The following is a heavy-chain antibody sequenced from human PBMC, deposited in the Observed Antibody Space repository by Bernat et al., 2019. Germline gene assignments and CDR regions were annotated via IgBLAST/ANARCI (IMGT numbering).Heavy chain of an antibody. Sequence: QLQLQESGPGLVKPSETLSLTCTVSGGSISSSSYYWGWIRQPPGKGLEWIGSIYYSGSTYYNPSLKSRVTISVDTSKNQFSLKLSSVTAADTAVYYCARLVRYCSSTSCYRGVVYWGQGTLVTVSS. CDR3: ARLVRYCSSTSCYRGVVY. CDR1: GGSISSSSYY. J-gene: IGHJ4*02. V-gene: IGHV4-39*01. CDR2: IYYSGST. D-gene: IGHD2-2*01.